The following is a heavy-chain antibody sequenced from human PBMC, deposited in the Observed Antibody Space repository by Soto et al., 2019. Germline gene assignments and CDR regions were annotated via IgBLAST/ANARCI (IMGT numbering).Heavy chain of an antibody. CDR2: IWPASSDI. J-gene: IGHJ5*01. CDR3: ARLSSLLAQPGWFDS. D-gene: IGHD2-2*01. Sequence: PGESLKISCEVSGGTFYSNWIAWVRQMPGKGLECVGIIWPASSDIKYSPSFRGRVTISVDKSSSTAHLHWSSLRASDTAIYYCARLSSLLAQPGWFDSWGQGTLVTV. V-gene: IGHV5-51*01. CDR1: GGTFYSNW.